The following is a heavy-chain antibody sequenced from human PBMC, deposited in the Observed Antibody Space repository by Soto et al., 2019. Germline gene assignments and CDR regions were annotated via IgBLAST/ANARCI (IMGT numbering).Heavy chain of an antibody. J-gene: IGHJ4*02. V-gene: IGHV4-34*01. CDR1: GGSFSGYY. CDR3: ARGPWWWYSSSSGAWLDY. D-gene: IGHD6-6*01. CDR2: INHSGST. Sequence: SESLSLTCAVYGGSFSGYYWSWIRQPPGKGLEWIGEINHSGSTNYNPSLKSRVTISVDTSKNQFSLKLSSVTAADTAVYYCARGPWWWYSSSSGAWLDYWGQGTLVTVSS.